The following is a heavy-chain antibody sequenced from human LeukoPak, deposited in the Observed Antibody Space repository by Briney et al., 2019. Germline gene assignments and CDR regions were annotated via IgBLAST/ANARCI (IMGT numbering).Heavy chain of an antibody. CDR3: ARLEYCTNGVCYTIDY. J-gene: IGHJ4*02. CDR1: GYTFTGYY. Sequence: GASVKVSCKASGYTFTGYYMHWVRQAPGQGFEWMGWINPNSGGTNYAQKFQGRVTMTRDTSISTAYMELSRLRSDDTAVYYCARLEYCTNGVCYTIDYWGQGTLVTVSS. CDR2: INPNSGGT. D-gene: IGHD2-8*01. V-gene: IGHV1-2*02.